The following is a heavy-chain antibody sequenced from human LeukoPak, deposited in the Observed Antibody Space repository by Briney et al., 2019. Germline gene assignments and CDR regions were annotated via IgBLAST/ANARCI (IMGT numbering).Heavy chain of an antibody. CDR3: ARPSYNLGSYFDY. CDR1: GFTFSSYW. J-gene: IGHJ4*02. V-gene: IGHV3-7*01. CDR2: IKQDGSEM. D-gene: IGHD3-10*01. Sequence: GGSLRLSCTASGFTFSSYWMSWVRQAPGKGPEWVANIKQDGSEMYYADSVKGRFTISRDNAKNSLYLQMNSLRVEDTAVYYCARPSYNLGSYFDYWGQGNLVTVS.